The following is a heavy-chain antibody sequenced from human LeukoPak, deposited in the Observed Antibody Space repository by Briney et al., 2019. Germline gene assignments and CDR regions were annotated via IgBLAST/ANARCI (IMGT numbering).Heavy chain of an antibody. Sequence: GGSLRLSCAASGFTFSSYSMNWVRQAPGKGLEWVSSISSSSSYIYYADSVKGRLTISRDNAKNSLYLQMNSLRAEDTAVYYCARDPGKYSSGWFWFDPWGQGTLVTVSS. CDR2: ISSSSSYI. D-gene: IGHD6-19*01. V-gene: IGHV3-21*01. J-gene: IGHJ5*02. CDR1: GFTFSSYS. CDR3: ARDPGKYSSGWFWFDP.